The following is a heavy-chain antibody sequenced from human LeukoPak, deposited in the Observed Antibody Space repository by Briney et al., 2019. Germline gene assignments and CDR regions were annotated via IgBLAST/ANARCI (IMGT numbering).Heavy chain of an antibody. CDR3: ARVSQASHRYCSAGSCYRNSFDY. Sequence: ASVKVSCKASGGTVSIYAISWVRQAPGQGLEWMGGIIPIFGTANYAQKFQGRVTITADESTSTAYMELSSLRSEDTAVYYCARVSQASHRYCSAGSCYRNSFDYWGQGTLVTVSS. CDR1: GGTVSIYA. D-gene: IGHD2-15*01. CDR2: IIPIFGTA. V-gene: IGHV1-69*01. J-gene: IGHJ4*02.